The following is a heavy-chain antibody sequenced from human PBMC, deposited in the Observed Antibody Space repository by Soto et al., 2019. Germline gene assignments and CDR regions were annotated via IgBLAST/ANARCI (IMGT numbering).Heavy chain of an antibody. CDR1: GGTFSSYT. V-gene: IGHV1-69*02. CDR2: IIPILGIA. CDR3: ARSSEGARLIVATIGGWFDP. D-gene: IGHD5-12*01. Sequence: QVQLVQSGAEVKKPGSSVKVSCKASGGTFSSYTISWVRQAPGQGLEWMGRIIPILGIANYAQKFQGRVTITADKSTSTASMELSSLRSEDTAVYYCARSSEGARLIVATIGGWFDPWGQGTLVTVSS. J-gene: IGHJ5*02.